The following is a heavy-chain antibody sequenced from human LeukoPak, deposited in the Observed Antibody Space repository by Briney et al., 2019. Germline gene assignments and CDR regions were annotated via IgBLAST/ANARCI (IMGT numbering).Heavy chain of an antibody. CDR1: GFTFSSYW. D-gene: IGHD6-13*01. V-gene: IGHV3-7*01. CDR3: AREGSWYIFPFDY. J-gene: IGHJ4*02. CDR2: IKQDGSEK. Sequence: GGSLRLSCAASGFTFSSYWMSWVRQAPGKGLEWVANIKQDGSEKYYVDSVKGRFTISRDGAKNSLYLQMNSLRAEDTAVYYCAREGSWYIFPFDYWGQGTLVTVSS.